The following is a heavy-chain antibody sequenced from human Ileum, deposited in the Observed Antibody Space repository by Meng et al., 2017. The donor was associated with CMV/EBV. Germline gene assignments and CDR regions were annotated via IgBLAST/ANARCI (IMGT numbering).Heavy chain of an antibody. CDR1: GGSISSHY. J-gene: IGHJ3*01. CDR3: ARHNHYGSIAYYVDL. Sequence: QVQLQESGPGLVKPSETLSLTCTVSGGSISSHYWTWIRHSQGKGLGWIWVVYNSGSTSNNHSFKSRVTITVDTSANRFSLNLRSGTAAATAIYYCARHNHYGSIAYYVDLWGQGTMVTVSS. CDR2: VYNSGST. V-gene: IGHV4-59*08. D-gene: IGHD3-10*01.